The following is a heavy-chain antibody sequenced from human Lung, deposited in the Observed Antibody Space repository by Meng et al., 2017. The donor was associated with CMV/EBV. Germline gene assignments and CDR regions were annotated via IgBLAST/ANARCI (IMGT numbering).Heavy chain of an antibody. CDR3: ARVRYYDFWGGYFNGMAV. CDR2: ISAYNGNT. V-gene: IGHV1-18*01. D-gene: IGHD3-3*01. J-gene: IGHJ6*02. CDR1: GYTFTSYG. Sequence: ASVKVSCKASGYTFTSYGISWVRQGPGQGLEWMGWISAYNGNTNYSQKLQGRVTMTTDTSTSTAYMELRSLRSDDTAVYYCARVRYYDFWGGYFNGMAVWGQGTRVTVSS.